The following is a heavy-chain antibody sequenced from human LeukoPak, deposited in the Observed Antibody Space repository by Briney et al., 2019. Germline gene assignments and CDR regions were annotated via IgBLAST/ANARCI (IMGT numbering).Heavy chain of an antibody. J-gene: IGHJ6*04. CDR3: ALLPYYGSGSYYTAAAYYGMDV. D-gene: IGHD3-10*01. CDR1: GFTFGDYA. Sequence: NPGGSLRLSCTASGFTFGDYAMSWVRQAPGKGLEWVSSISSSSSYIYYADSVKGRFTISRDNAKNSLYLQMNSLRAEDTAVYYCALLPYYGSGSYYTAAAYYGMDVWGKGTTVTVSS. CDR2: ISSSSSYI. V-gene: IGHV3-21*01.